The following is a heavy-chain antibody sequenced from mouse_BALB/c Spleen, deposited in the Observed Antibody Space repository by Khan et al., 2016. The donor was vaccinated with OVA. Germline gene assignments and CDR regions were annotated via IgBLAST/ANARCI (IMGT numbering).Heavy chain of an antibody. J-gene: IGHJ4*01. Sequence: QVQLKQSGPGLVAPSQSLSITCTISGFSLTNYGVHWVRQPPGKGLEWLVVIWSDGSTTYNSALKSRLTISKDNSKSQVFEKVNRHQTEDTAMYFCARQPYYHYNIMDYWGQGTSVTVSS. V-gene: IGHV2-6-1*01. CDR1: GFSLTNYG. CDR3: ARQPYYHYNIMDY. CDR2: IWSDGST. D-gene: IGHD2-4*01.